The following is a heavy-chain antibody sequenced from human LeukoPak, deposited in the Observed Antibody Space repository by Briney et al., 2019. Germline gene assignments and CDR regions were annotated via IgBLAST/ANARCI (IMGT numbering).Heavy chain of an antibody. V-gene: IGHV5-51*01. CDR3: VRHSHPAETTGGYFDL. J-gene: IGHJ2*01. D-gene: IGHD4-17*01. CDR2: TFPGGSDT. Sequence: GESLKISCKASGYSFTTYWIGWVRQMPGKGLEWMGITFPGGSDTKYSPPFQGQVTMSADRSISTAYLQWNSLKASDTAMYYCVRHSHPAETTGGYFDLLGRGTLVTVSS. CDR1: GYSFTTYW.